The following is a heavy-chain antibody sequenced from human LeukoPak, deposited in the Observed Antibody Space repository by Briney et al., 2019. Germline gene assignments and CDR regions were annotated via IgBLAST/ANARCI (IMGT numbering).Heavy chain of an antibody. J-gene: IGHJ4*02. V-gene: IGHV3-30*04. CDR1: GFTFSSYA. Sequence: GGSLRLSCAASGFTFSSYAMHWVRQAPGKGLEWVAVITYDGSNKYYADSVKGRFTISRDNSKNTLYLQMNSLRAEDTAVYYCARGDIVVVVAATFLPLDYWGQGTLVTVSS. CDR2: ITYDGSNK. D-gene: IGHD2-15*01. CDR3: ARGDIVVVVAATFLPLDY.